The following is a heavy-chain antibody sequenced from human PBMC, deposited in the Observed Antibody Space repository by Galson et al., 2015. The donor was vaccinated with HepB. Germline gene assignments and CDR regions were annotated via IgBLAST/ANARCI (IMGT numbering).Heavy chain of an antibody. J-gene: IGHJ4*02. CDR3: AKDSAWRTFRMPDY. CDR1: GFTFNNFA. Sequence: SLRLSCAASGFTFNNFAMHWVRQAPGKGLEWLAVISYDVINKNYADSVKGRFTISRDNSKNTLYLQMSSPKTEDTAVYFCAKDSAWRTFRMPDYWGQGTLVTVSS. V-gene: IGHV3-30*18. CDR2: ISYDVINK. D-gene: IGHD2-2*01.